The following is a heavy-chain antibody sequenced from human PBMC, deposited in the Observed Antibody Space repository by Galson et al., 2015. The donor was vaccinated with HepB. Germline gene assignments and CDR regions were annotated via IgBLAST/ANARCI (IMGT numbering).Heavy chain of an antibody. CDR2: ISAYNGNT. D-gene: IGHD3-22*01. CDR1: GYTFTSYG. Sequence: SVKVSCKASGYTFTSYGISWVRQAPGQGLEWMGWISAYNGNTNYAQKLQGRVTMTTDTSTSTAYMELRSLRSDDTAVYYCARVIASSDGHYYGMDVWGQGTTVTVSS. J-gene: IGHJ6*02. CDR3: ARVIASSDGHYYGMDV. V-gene: IGHV1-18*01.